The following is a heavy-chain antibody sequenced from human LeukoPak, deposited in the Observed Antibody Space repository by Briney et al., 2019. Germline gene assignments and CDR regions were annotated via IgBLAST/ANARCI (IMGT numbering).Heavy chain of an antibody. Sequence: GGSLRLSCAASGFTFSSYGMHWVRQAPGKGLEWVAVISYDGGEKYYADSVKGRFTISRDNLKNTLCLQMNSLRAEDTAVYYCARDTAMVKFDPWGQGTLVTVSS. J-gene: IGHJ5*02. CDR1: GFTFSSYG. V-gene: IGHV3-33*05. D-gene: IGHD5-18*01. CDR2: ISYDGGEK. CDR3: ARDTAMVKFDP.